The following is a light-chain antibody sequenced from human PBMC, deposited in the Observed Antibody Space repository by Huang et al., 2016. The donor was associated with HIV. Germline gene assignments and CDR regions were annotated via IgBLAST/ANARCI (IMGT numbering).Light chain of an antibody. CDR1: QSVNSK. CDR3: QQYSKWPPNT. V-gene: IGKV3-15*01. J-gene: IGKJ2*01. CDR2: GAS. Sequence: EIVMTQSPATLSLSPGETATLSCRASQSVNSKLAWYQQKPGQAPRLLIYGASTRATGVPGRFSGSGSGTEFTLTISSLQSEDFAVYYCQQYSKWPPNTFGQGTKLESK.